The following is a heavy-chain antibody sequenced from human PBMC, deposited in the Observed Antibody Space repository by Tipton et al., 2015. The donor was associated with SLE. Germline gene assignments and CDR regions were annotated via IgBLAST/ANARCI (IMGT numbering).Heavy chain of an antibody. CDR2: IYYSGST. Sequence: TLSLTCTVSGGSISSYFWGWIRQPPGKGLEWIGHIYYSGSTNYNPSLKSRVTISVDTSKNQFSLKLSSVTAADTAVYYCAREGGSYTAFDYWGQGTLVTVSS. D-gene: IGHD1-26*01. V-gene: IGHV4-59*01. CDR3: AREGGSYTAFDY. CDR1: GGSISSYF. J-gene: IGHJ4*02.